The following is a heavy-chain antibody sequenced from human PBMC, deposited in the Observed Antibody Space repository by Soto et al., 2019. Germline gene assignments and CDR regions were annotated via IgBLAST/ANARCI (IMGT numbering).Heavy chain of an antibody. CDR3: ARDRIAARPYYYGMDV. J-gene: IGHJ6*02. Sequence: LRLSCAASGFTVSNNYMSWVRQAPGKGLEWVSIIYAGDTTYYADSVKGRFTISRDNSKNTLYLQMNSLRADDTAVYYCARDRIAARPYYYGMDVWGQGTTVTVSS. CDR2: IYAGDTT. CDR1: GFTVSNNY. V-gene: IGHV3-53*01. D-gene: IGHD6-6*01.